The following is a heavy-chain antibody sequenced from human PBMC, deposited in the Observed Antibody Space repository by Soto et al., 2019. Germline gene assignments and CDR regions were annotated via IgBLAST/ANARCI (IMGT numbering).Heavy chain of an antibody. CDR3: SKGRWTVGHCSGGSCYDGMDA. V-gene: IGHV1-2*02. CDR1: GYTFIGFS. Sequence: QEQLVQSGPEVKKPGASVKVSCESSGYTFIGFSLHWVRQAPGQGLEWMGWINPKNGDTYYAQKFQGRVTMTRDTSINTVYMELNSLKSDDTAVYYCSKGRWTVGHCSGGSCYDGMDAWGQGTTVTVSS. D-gene: IGHD2-15*01. J-gene: IGHJ6*02. CDR2: INPKNGDT.